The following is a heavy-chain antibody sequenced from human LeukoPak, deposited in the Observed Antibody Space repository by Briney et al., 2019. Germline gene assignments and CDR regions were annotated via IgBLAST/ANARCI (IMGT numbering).Heavy chain of an antibody. CDR1: GFTFSRYW. Sequence: GGSLRLSCAASGFTFSRYWMSWVRQAPGKGLEWVASINQGESAKFYVDSVKGRFTISRDNAKNTLYLQMNSLRVEDTAVYYCARDFMYSITCAGCWGQGTLVTVSS. J-gene: IGHJ4*02. CDR2: INQGESAK. D-gene: IGHD6-13*01. V-gene: IGHV3-7*01. CDR3: ARDFMYSITCAGC.